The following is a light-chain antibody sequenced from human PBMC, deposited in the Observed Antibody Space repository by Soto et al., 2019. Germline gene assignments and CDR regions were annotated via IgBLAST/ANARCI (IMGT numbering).Light chain of an antibody. CDR2: GAS. J-gene: IGKJ2*01. CDR1: QSVSSN. CDR3: QQYNNWLMYT. Sequence: EIVMTQSPATLSVSPGERATLSCRASQSVSSNLAWYQQKPGQAPRLLIYGASTRATGIPARFSVSGSGTEFTLTISSLQSEDFAVYYCQQYNNWLMYTFGQGTKLEIK. V-gene: IGKV3-15*01.